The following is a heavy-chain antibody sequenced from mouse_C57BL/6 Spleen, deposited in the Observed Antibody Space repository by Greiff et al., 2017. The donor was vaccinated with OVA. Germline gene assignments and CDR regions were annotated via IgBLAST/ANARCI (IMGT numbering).Heavy chain of an antibody. CDR3: ARGRREYYFDY. CDR2: ISSGSSTI. Sequence: EVQLKESGGGLVKPGGSLKLSCAASGFTFSDYGMHWVRQAPEKGLEWVAYISSGSSTIYYADTVKGRFTISRDNAKNTLFLQMTSLRSEDTAMYYCARGRREYYFDYWGQGTTLTVSS. V-gene: IGHV5-17*01. J-gene: IGHJ2*01. CDR1: GFTFSDYG.